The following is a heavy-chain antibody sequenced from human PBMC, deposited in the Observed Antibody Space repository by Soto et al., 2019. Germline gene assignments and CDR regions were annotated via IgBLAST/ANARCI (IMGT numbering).Heavy chain of an antibody. CDR1: GGTFSSYA. V-gene: IGHV1-69*01. CDR3: ARDSIAARPDYYYGMDV. CDR2: IIPIFGTA. Sequence: QVQLVQSGAEVKKPGSSVKVSCKASGGTFSSYAISWVRQAPGQGLEWMGGIIPIFGTANYAQKFQGRVTITADASTSTAYMELSGLRSEDTAVYYCARDSIAARPDYYYGMDVWGQGTTVTDSS. D-gene: IGHD6-6*01. J-gene: IGHJ6*02.